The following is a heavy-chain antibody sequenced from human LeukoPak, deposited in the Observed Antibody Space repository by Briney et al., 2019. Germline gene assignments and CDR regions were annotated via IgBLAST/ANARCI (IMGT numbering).Heavy chain of an antibody. CDR3: ARARTVILVDAFDI. J-gene: IGHJ3*02. Sequence: ASVKVSCTASGYTFTGYYMHWVRQAPGQGLEWMGWINPNSGGTNYAQTFQGRVTMTRDTSISTAYMELSTLSSDDTAVYYCARARTVILVDAFDIWGQGTMVTVSS. D-gene: IGHD4-17*01. V-gene: IGHV1-2*02. CDR2: INPNSGGT. CDR1: GYTFTGYY.